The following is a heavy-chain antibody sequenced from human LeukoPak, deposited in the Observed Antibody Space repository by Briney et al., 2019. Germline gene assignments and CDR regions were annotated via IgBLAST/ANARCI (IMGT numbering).Heavy chain of an antibody. V-gene: IGHV4-39*07. Sequence: SETLSLTCGVSGGSISSSSYYWGWIRQPPGKGLEWIGSIYYSGSTYYSPSLKSRVTISVDTSKNQFSLKLSSVTAADTAVYYCAGQSGIAVAGSFDYWGQGTLVTVSS. D-gene: IGHD6-19*01. CDR1: GGSISSSSYY. CDR3: AGQSGIAVAGSFDY. J-gene: IGHJ4*02. CDR2: IYYSGST.